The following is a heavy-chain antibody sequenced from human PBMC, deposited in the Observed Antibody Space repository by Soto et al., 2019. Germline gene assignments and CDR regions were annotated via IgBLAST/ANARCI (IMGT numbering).Heavy chain of an antibody. V-gene: IGHV4-59*01. CDR1: GGSISSYY. Sequence: PSETLSLTCTVSGGSISSYYWSWIRQPPGKGLEWIGYIYYSGSTNYNPSLKSRVTISSARSTNQVSLTLTSVTAADTAIYYCATYWGTESHTSWFDLWGRGAQVTVSS. CDR3: ATYWGTESHTSWFDL. D-gene: IGHD3-16*01. CDR2: IYYSGST. J-gene: IGHJ5*02.